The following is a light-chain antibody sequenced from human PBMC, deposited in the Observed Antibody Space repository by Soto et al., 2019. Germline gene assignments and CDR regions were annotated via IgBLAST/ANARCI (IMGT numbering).Light chain of an antibody. CDR1: SSDVGRYIY. V-gene: IGLV2-8*01. CDR2: EVS. Sequence: QSALTQPPSASGSPGQSVTISCTGTSSDVGRYIYVSWYQQHPGKAPKLMIYEVSRRPSGVPDRFSGSKSGNTASLTVSRLRAEDEADYYCSSYAGSNNLRVFGTGTKVTVL. CDR3: SSYAGSNNLRV. J-gene: IGLJ1*01.